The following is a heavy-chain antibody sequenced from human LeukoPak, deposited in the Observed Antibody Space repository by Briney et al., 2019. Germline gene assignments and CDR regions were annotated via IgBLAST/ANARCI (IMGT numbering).Heavy chain of an antibody. Sequence: GRSLRLSCAASGFTFSSYAMHWVRQAPGKGLEWVSFINSRSSTTYYADSVKGRFTISRDNAKNSLYLQMNSLRAEDTAVYYCTSHTGTGDAFRPFHIWGQGTMVTVSS. CDR1: GFTFSSYA. CDR3: TSHTGTGDAFRPFHI. CDR2: INSRSSTT. V-gene: IGHV3-48*04. D-gene: IGHD2-21*02. J-gene: IGHJ3*02.